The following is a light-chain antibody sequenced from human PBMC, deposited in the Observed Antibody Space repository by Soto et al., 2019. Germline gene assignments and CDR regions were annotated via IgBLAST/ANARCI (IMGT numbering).Light chain of an antibody. V-gene: IGLV2-14*01. CDR3: SSFTSSVTYV. Sequence: QSALTQPASVSGSPGQSITISCTGTSSDVGDYNYVSWYQQHPGKAPKLMIYDVSSRPSGVSNRFSGSKSGNTASLTISGLQAEDEADYYCSSFTSSVTYVVVTGTKVTVL. J-gene: IGLJ1*01. CDR1: SSDVGDYNY. CDR2: DVS.